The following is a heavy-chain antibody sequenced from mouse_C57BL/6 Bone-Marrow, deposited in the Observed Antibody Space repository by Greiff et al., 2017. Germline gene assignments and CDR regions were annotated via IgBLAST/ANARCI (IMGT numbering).Heavy chain of an antibody. D-gene: IGHD1-1*01. CDR2: ISNGGGST. Sequence: EVKLVESGGGLVQPGGSLKLSCAASGFTFSDYYMYWVRQTPEKRLEWVAYISNGGGSTYYPETVKGRFTISRDNAKNTLYLQMSRLKSEDTAMYYCARHYYGSLDYWGQGTTLTVSS. CDR1: GFTFSDYY. J-gene: IGHJ2*01. CDR3: ARHYYGSLDY. V-gene: IGHV5-12*01.